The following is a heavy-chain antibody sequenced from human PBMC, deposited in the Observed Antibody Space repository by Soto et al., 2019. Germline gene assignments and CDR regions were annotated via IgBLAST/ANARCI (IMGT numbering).Heavy chain of an antibody. Sequence: GGSLRLSCAASGFTFSNYWMNWVRQAPGKGLEWVANINEDGSEKYYVDSAKGRFTISRNNAKNSLYLQMSSLRAEDTAVYYCASDLFDYWGQGNLVTVSS. CDR3: ASDLFDY. J-gene: IGHJ4*02. CDR2: INEDGSEK. V-gene: IGHV3-7*01. CDR1: GFTFSNYW.